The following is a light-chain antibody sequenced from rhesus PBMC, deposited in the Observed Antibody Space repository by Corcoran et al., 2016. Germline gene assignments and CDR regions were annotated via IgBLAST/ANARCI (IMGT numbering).Light chain of an antibody. CDR1: SSVSTS. J-gene: IGKJ2*01. CDR2: RTS. V-gene: IGKV3-42*01. CDR3: QQGNSIPYS. Sequence: EIVLTQSPTSMAVSQGERVTISCTASSSVSTSYLHWYQQKPGFPPCLVVYRTSSLASGVPARFSGSGAGTAYTLTISSMEAEDAANYYCQQGNSIPYSFGQGTKVEIK.